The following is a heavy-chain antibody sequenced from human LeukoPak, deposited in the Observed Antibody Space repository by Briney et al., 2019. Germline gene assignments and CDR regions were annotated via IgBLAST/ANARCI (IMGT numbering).Heavy chain of an antibody. J-gene: IGHJ4*02. CDR1: GGSISSSTYH. CDR2: IYFSGST. D-gene: IGHD1-1*01. V-gene: IGHV4-39*01. Sequence: KPSETLSLTCTVSGGSISSSTYHWGWIRQPPGKGLEWIGSIYFSGSTYYNPSLKSRVTISVDTSKNQFSLKLSSVTAADTAVYYCARHSDNSHWLYYFDYWGQGTLVTVSS. CDR3: ARHSDNSHWLYYFDY.